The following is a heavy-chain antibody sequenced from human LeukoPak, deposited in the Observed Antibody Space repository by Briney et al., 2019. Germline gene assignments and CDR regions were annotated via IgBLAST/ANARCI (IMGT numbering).Heavy chain of an antibody. D-gene: IGHD3-22*01. Sequence: ASVKVSCKASGYTFTGYYMHWVRQAPGQGLEWMGIINPSGGSTSYAQKFQGRVTMTRDMSTSTVYMELSSLRSEDTAVYYCARCPSVVVSAGNDAFDIWGQGTMVTVSS. V-gene: IGHV1-46*01. CDR1: GYTFTGYY. CDR3: ARCPSVVVSAGNDAFDI. CDR2: INPSGGST. J-gene: IGHJ3*02.